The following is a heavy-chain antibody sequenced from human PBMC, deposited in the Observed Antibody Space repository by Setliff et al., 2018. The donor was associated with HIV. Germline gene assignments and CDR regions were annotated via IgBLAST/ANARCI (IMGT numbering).Heavy chain of an antibody. Sequence: PSETLSLTCTVSGDSINNYYWTWIRQPPGKGLEWIGHIYHSGGTKYNPSLESRVTISVDTSKKHFSLNLSSVTAADTAVYYCARGLATSSRSSLVYWGQGILVTVSS. CDR1: GDSINNYY. CDR2: IYHSGGT. V-gene: IGHV4-59*01. D-gene: IGHD6-6*01. J-gene: IGHJ4*02. CDR3: ARGLATSSRSSLVY.